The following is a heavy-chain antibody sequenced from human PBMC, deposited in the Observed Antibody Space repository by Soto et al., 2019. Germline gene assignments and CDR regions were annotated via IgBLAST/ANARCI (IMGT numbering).Heavy chain of an antibody. CDR2: IIPIFGTA. CDR3: ARVEMATIHYFDY. Sequence: SVKVSCKASGGTFSSYAISWVRQAPGQGLEWMGGIIPIFGTANYAQKFQGRVTITADESTSAAYMELSSLRSEDTAVYYCARVEMATIHYFDYWGQGTLVTVSS. J-gene: IGHJ4*02. V-gene: IGHV1-69*13. CDR1: GGTFSSYA. D-gene: IGHD5-12*01.